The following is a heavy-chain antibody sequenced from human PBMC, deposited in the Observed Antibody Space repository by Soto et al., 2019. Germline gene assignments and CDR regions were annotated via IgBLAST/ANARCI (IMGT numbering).Heavy chain of an antibody. V-gene: IGHV4-4*02. CDR3: TRVPYYYGSGSQSGGYYYYGMDV. CDR2: IYHSGST. D-gene: IGHD3-10*01. J-gene: IGHJ6*02. CDR1: GGSISSSNW. Sequence: PSETLSLTCAVSGGSISSSNWWSWVRQPPGKGLEWIGEIYHSGSTNYNPSLKSRVTISVDKSKNQFSLKLSSVTAADTAVYYCTRVPYYYGSGSQSGGYYYYGMDVWGQGTTVPVSS.